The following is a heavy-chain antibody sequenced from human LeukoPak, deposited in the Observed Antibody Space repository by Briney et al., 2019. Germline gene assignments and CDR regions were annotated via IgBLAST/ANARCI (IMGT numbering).Heavy chain of an antibody. J-gene: IGHJ4*02. V-gene: IGHV1-69*05. CDR2: IIPIFGTA. D-gene: IGHD6-13*01. CDR1: GGTFSSYA. Sequence: SVKVSCKASGGTFSSYAIRWVRQAPGQGLEWMGRIIPIFGTANYAQKFQGRVTITTDESTSTAYMELSSLRSEDTAVYYCARDPGIAAAGTGGYWGQGTLVTVSS. CDR3: ARDPGIAAAGTGGY.